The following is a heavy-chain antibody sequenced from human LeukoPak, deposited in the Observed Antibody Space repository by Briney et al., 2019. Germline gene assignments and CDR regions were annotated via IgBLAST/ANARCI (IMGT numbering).Heavy chain of an antibody. V-gene: IGHV3-64*01. CDR2: ISSNGGST. Sequence: GGSLRLSCAASGFTFSSYAMHWVRQAPGKGLEYVSAISSNGGSTYYANSVKGRFTISRDNSKNTLYLQMGSLRAEDMAVYYCARVVEQGWFGHPLDYWGQGTLVTVSS. CDR1: GFTFSSYA. D-gene: IGHD3-10*01. J-gene: IGHJ4*02. CDR3: ARVVEQGWFGHPLDY.